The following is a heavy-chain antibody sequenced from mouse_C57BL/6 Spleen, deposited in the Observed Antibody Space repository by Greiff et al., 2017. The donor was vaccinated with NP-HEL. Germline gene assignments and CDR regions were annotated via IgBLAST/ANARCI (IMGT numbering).Heavy chain of an antibody. D-gene: IGHD1-1*01. CDR2: IHPNSGST. J-gene: IGHJ2*01. V-gene: IGHV1-64*01. CDR1: GYTFTSYW. Sequence: VQLQQPGAELVKPGASVKLSCKASGYTFTSYWMHWVKQRPGQGLEWIGMIHPNSGSTNYNEKFKSKATLTVDKSSSTAYMQLSSLTSEDSAVYYCARKLGSSYFDYWGQGTTLTVSS. CDR3: ARKLGSSYFDY.